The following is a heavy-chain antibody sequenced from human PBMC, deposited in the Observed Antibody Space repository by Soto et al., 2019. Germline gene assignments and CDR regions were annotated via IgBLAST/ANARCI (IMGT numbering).Heavy chain of an antibody. V-gene: IGHV3-30*18. CDR3: ANRSTSLSYLYAGIDD. D-gene: IGHD6-6*01. Sequence: GGSLRLSCAPSGFTFSSYGMHWVRQAPGKGLEWVAVMSYDGSNKYYADPVKGRFTISRDNSKNTLYLQMNSLRAEDTAGYYWANRSTSLSYLYAGIDDLGPGTTVTVSS. J-gene: IGHJ6*02. CDR2: MSYDGSNK. CDR1: GFTFSSYG.